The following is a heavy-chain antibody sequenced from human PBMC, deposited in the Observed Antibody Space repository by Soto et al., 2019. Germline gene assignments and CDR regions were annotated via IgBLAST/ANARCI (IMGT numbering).Heavy chain of an antibody. D-gene: IGHD2-21*02. CDR2: IYHSGST. Sequence: QVQLQESGPGLVKPSGTLSLACGVSGGSISSTDWWSWVRQPPGKGLEWIGEIYHSGSTNYNPSLKSRVTISVDKSKNQFYLKLSSVTAADTAVYFCARVRAVTVGVFDIWGQGTMVTVSS. J-gene: IGHJ3*02. V-gene: IGHV4-4*02. CDR1: GGSISSTDW. CDR3: ARVRAVTVGVFDI.